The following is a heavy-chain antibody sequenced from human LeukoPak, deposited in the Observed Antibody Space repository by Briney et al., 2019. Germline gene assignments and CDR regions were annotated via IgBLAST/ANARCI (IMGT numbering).Heavy chain of an antibody. CDR2: ISSSSSYI. Sequence: GGSLRLSCAASGFTFSSYSMSWVRQAPGKGLEWVSSISSSSSYIYYADSVKGRFTISRDNAKNSLYLQMNSLRAEDTAVYYCARDSSVYYYFDYWGQGTLVTVSS. J-gene: IGHJ4*02. CDR3: ARDSSVYYYFDY. D-gene: IGHD3-22*01. CDR1: GFTFSSYS. V-gene: IGHV3-21*01.